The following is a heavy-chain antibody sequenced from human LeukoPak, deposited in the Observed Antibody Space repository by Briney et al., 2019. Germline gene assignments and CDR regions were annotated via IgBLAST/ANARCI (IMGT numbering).Heavy chain of an antibody. D-gene: IGHD3-3*01. CDR2: IRYDGSNK. CDR3: AKDRTIFGVVNWFDP. Sequence: GGSLRLSCAASGFTFSSYGMHWARQAPGKGLEWVAFIRYDGSNKYYADSVKGRFTISRDNSKNTLYLQMNNLRAEDTAVYYCAKDRTIFGVVNWFDPWGQGTLVTVSS. V-gene: IGHV3-30*02. J-gene: IGHJ5*02. CDR1: GFTFSSYG.